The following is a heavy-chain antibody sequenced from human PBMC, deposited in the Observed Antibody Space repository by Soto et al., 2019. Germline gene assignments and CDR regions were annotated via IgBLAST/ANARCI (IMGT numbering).Heavy chain of an antibody. V-gene: IGHV3-48*02. CDR1: GFTFGSYS. CDR3: ARDSPTIAVAGTLDY. D-gene: IGHD6-19*01. CDR2: ISSSSSTI. Sequence: GGSLRLSCAASGFTFGSYSMNWVRQAPGKGLEWVSYISSSSSTIYYADSVKGRFTISRDNAKNSLYLQMNSLRDEDTAVYYCARDSPTIAVAGTLDYWGQGTLVTVSS. J-gene: IGHJ4*02.